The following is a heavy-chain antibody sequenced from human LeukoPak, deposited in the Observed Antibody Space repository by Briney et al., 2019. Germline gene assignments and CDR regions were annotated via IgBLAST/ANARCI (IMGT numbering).Heavy chain of an antibody. J-gene: IGHJ4*02. CDR2: ISNSDGNT. CDR3: AKATGNLGN. D-gene: IGHD1-1*01. V-gene: IGHV3-23*01. Sequence: PGGSLRLSCAASGFTFSSYSMNWARQAPGKGLEWVSTISNSDGNTYYADSVKGRFTISRDNSKNTLYLQIYTLTAEDTAIYYCAKATGNLGNWGQGTQVTVSS. CDR1: GFTFSSYS.